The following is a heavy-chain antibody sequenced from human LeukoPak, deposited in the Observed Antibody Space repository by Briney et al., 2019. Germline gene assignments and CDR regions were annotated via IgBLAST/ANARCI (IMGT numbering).Heavy chain of an antibody. V-gene: IGHV3-30*04. J-gene: IGHJ6*02. CDR3: ARGEDYDILTGYYYYGMDV. Sequence: GGSLRLSCAASGFTFSSYAMHGVRQAPGRGLEWVAVISYDGSNKYYADSVKGRFTISRDNSKNTLYLQMNSLRAEDTAVYYCARGEDYDILTGYYYYGMDVWGQGTTVTVSS. CDR1: GFTFSSYA. D-gene: IGHD3-9*01. CDR2: ISYDGSNK.